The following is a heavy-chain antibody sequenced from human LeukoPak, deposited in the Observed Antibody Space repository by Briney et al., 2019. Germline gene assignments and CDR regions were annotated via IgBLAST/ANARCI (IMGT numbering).Heavy chain of an antibody. CDR1: GGSFSGYY. D-gene: IGHD3-16*01. J-gene: IGHJ5*02. V-gene: IGHV4-34*01. CDR3: ARHYGP. Sequence: SETLSLTCAVYGGSFSGYYWTWIRQPPEKGLEWIGEINDSGSSNYNPSLKSRVTMSVDTSKNQFSLKLSSVTAADTAVYYCARHYGPWGQGTLVTVSS. CDR2: INDSGSS.